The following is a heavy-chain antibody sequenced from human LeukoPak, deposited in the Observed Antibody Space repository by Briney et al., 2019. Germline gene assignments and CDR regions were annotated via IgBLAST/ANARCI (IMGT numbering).Heavy chain of an antibody. CDR2: IKQDGSEK. V-gene: IGHV3-7*04. Sequence: PGGSLRLSCAASGFTFSSYWMSWVRQAPGKGLEWVANIKQDGSEKYYVDSVKGRFTISRDNAKNSLYLHMNSLRAEDTAVYYCARVYSSSSGGAWSYYYYYMDVWGKGTTVTVSS. J-gene: IGHJ6*03. CDR3: ARVYSSSSGGAWSYYYYYMDV. D-gene: IGHD6-6*01. CDR1: GFTFSSYW.